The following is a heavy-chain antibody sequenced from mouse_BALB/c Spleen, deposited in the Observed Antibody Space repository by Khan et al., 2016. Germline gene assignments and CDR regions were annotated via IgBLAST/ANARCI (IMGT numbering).Heavy chain of an antibody. Sequence: VQLQQSGAELVKPGASVKLSCTASGFNIKDNYMHWVKQRPEQGLEWIGRIDPANGSTKYDPKFQGKATITADTSSKTAYMQLRSLTSEDTAVYYCAISPYDYYVGFAYWGQGTLVTVSA. J-gene: IGHJ3*01. CDR3: AISPYDYYVGFAY. CDR2: IDPANGST. V-gene: IGHV14-3*02. CDR1: GFNIKDNY. D-gene: IGHD2-4*01.